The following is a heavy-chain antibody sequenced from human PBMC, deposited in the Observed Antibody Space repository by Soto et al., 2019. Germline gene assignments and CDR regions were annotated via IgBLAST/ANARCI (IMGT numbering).Heavy chain of an antibody. D-gene: IGHD6-6*01. J-gene: IGHJ6*02. CDR1: GFTFSSYS. CDR2: ISSSSSYI. CDR3: ARDFIAARPTYYYGMAV. V-gene: IGHV3-21*01. Sequence: EVQLVESGGGLVKPGGSLRLSCAASGFTFSSYSMNWVRQAPGKGLEWVSSISSSSSYIYYADSVKGRFTISRDNAKNSLYLQMNSLRAQDTAVYYCARDFIAARPTYYYGMAVWGQGTTVTVSS.